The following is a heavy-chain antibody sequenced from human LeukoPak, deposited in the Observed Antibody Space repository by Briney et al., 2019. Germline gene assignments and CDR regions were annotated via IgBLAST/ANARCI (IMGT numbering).Heavy chain of an antibody. V-gene: IGHV4-39*01. CDR1: GGSIRSTTSY. J-gene: IGHJ6*03. Sequence: SETLSLTCTVSGGSIRSTTSYWGWIRQPPGKGLEWIGDISDRGRTYNNPSLKSRVTISVDTSRNQFFLKMSSVTAADTAIYYCARQVGYFDPYSYYMDVWGKGTTVTVSS. D-gene: IGHD3-22*01. CDR3: ARQVGYFDPYSYYMDV. CDR2: ISDRGRT.